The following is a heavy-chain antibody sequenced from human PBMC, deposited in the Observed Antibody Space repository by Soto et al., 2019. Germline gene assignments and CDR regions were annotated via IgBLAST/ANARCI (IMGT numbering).Heavy chain of an antibody. D-gene: IGHD2-15*01. CDR1: GFTFSSYG. Sequence: GGSLRLSCAASGFTFSSYGMHWVRQAPGKGLEWVGVISYDGSNKYYADSVKGRFTISRDNSKNTLYLQMNSLRAEDTAVYYCAKGGCSGGSCYAFPAGYYYGMDVWGQGTTVTVSS. CDR2: ISYDGSNK. J-gene: IGHJ6*02. CDR3: AKGGCSGGSCYAFPAGYYYGMDV. V-gene: IGHV3-30*18.